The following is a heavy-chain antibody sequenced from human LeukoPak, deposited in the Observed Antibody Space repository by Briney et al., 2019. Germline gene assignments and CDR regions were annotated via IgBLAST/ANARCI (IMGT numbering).Heavy chain of an antibody. V-gene: IGHV4-59*01. Sequence: SETLSLTCAVYGGSFSSYYWSWIRQPPGKGLEWIGYISYSGSTNYNPSLKSRVAISVDTSKNQFSLKLSSVTAADTAVYYCARNKAVTFNWFDPWGQGTLVTVSS. CDR2: ISYSGST. D-gene: IGHD6-19*01. CDR3: ARNKAVTFNWFDP. J-gene: IGHJ5*02. CDR1: GGSFSSYY.